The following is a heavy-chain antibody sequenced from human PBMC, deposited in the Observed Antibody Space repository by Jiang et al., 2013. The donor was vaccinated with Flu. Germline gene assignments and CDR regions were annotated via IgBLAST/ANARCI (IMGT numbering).Heavy chain of an antibody. J-gene: IGHJ4*02. CDR2: MYYSGST. Sequence: GSGLVKPSGTLSLTCSVSGTFLRSSAYYWGWIRQPPGKGLEWIGTMYYSGSTYYNPSLKSRVTISVDTSKNQFSLKLSSVTAADTAVYFCARQSGYCTGGACKTYVDYWGQGTLVTVSS. CDR3: ARQSGYCTGGACKTYVDY. V-gene: IGHV4-39*01. D-gene: IGHD2-8*02. CDR1: GTFLRSSAYY.